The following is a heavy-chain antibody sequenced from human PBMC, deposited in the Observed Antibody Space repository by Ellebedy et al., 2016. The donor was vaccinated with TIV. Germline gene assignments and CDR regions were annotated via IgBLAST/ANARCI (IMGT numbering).Heavy chain of an antibody. CDR2: INHSGST. D-gene: IGHD6-13*01. CDR1: GGSFSGYY. V-gene: IGHV4-34*01. J-gene: IGHJ3*02. CDR3: ARTPGYSSSWLAFDI. Sequence: SETLSLTCAVYGGSFSGYYWSWIRQPPGKGLEWIGEINHSGSTNYNPSLKSRVTISVDTSKNQFSLKLSSVTAADTAVYYCARTPGYSSSWLAFDIWGQGTMVTVSS.